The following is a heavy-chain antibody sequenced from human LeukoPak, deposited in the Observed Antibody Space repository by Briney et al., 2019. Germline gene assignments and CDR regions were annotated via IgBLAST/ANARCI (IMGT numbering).Heavy chain of an antibody. CDR3: ASLRGDNWNYYDY. D-gene: IGHD1-20*01. V-gene: IGHV4-4*07. J-gene: IGHJ4*02. CDR1: GGSISSYY. Sequence: PSETLSLTCSVSGGSISSYYWSWLRQTAGKGLEWIGRIYSSGSTNYNPSLKSRVTMSVDMSKNQFSLKLSSVTAADTAVYYCASLRGDNWNYYDYWGQGILVTVSS. CDR2: IYSSGST.